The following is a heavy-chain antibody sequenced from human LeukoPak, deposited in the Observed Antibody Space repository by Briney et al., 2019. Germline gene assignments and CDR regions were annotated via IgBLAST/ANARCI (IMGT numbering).Heavy chain of an antibody. CDR1: DDSITMYY. V-gene: IGHV4-59*12. Sequence: SETLSLTCSVSDDSITMYYWTWIRQPPGKGLEWIGYVDHTGSTNFNPSLNGRVSISRDTTKNLFSLKLSSVTAADTAVYYCARVREVVTARWFDPWGQGTLVTVSS. CDR2: VDHTGST. D-gene: IGHD2-21*02. J-gene: IGHJ5*02. CDR3: ARVREVVTARWFDP.